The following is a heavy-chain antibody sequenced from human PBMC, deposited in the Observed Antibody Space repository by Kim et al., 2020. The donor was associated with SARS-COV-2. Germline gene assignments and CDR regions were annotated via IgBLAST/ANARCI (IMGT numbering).Heavy chain of an antibody. V-gene: IGHV1-18*04. CDR2: ISAYNGNT. Sequence: ASVKVSCKASGYTFTSYGISWVRQAPGQGLEWMGWISAYNGNTNYAQKLQGRVTMTTDTSTSTAYMELRSLRSDDTAVYYCARDRRTSGAIVVVTPIDYWGQGTLVTVCS. CDR3: ARDRRTSGAIVVVTPIDY. J-gene: IGHJ4*02. D-gene: IGHD3-22*01. CDR1: GYTFTSYG.